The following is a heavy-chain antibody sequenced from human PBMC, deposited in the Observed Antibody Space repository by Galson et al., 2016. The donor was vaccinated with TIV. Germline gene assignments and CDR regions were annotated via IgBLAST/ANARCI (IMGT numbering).Heavy chain of an antibody. D-gene: IGHD3-22*01. Sequence: PALVKPTQTLTLTCTFSGFSLNTDGMCVNWIRQPPGKALEWLARIDWDDDKSYTSSLKTRLTISKDTSKNQVVLTMTNMDPVDTATYYCARISGYYDSSGHYIPRSFDYWGQGNLVTASS. J-gene: IGHJ4*02. V-gene: IGHV2-70*11. CDR2: IDWDDDK. CDR1: GFSLNTDGMC. CDR3: ARISGYYDSSGHYIPRSFDY.